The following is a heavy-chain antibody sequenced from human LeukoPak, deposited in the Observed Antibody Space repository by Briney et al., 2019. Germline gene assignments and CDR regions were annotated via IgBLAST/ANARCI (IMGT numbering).Heavy chain of an antibody. J-gene: IGHJ6*04. CDR3: ARMSPAGTDYYYYGMDV. Sequence: ASVKVSCKASGGTFSSYAISWVRQAPGQGLGWMGGIIPIFGTANYAQKFQGRVTITADESTSTAYMELSSLRSEDTAVYYCARMSPAGTDYYYYGMDVWGKGTTVTVSS. V-gene: IGHV1-69*01. CDR1: GGTFSSYA. CDR2: IIPIFGTA. D-gene: IGHD6-13*01.